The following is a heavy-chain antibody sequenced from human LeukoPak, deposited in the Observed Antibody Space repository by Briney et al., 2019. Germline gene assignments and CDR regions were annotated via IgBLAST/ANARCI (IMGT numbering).Heavy chain of an antibody. V-gene: IGHV1-2*02. CDR3: ARPIVGAHYYFDY. Sequence: ASVKVSCNTSGSTVTAYYLHWVRQAPGQGLEWMGWINPNSGGTKYAQKFHGRVTMTRDTSINTAYMELSSLRYDDTAVYYCARPIVGAHYYFDYWGQGTLVTVSS. D-gene: IGHD1-26*01. CDR2: INPNSGGT. CDR1: GSTVTAYY. J-gene: IGHJ4*02.